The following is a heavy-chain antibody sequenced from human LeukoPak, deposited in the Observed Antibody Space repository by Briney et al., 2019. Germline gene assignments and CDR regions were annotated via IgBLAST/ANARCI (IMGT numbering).Heavy chain of an antibody. D-gene: IGHD3-10*01. Sequence: SGTLSLTCTVSGGALISSNWWSWVRQPPGKGLEWIGEIYYSGSTNYNPSLKSRITISVDKSKNHFSLNLISVTAADTAVYYCARVRDGSGSYCDYWDQGTLVTVSS. J-gene: IGHJ4*02. V-gene: IGHV4-4*02. CDR1: GGALISSNW. CDR2: IYYSGST. CDR3: ARVRDGSGSYCDY.